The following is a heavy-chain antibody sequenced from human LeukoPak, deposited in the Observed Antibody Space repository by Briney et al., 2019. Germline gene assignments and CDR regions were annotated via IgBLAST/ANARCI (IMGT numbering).Heavy chain of an antibody. CDR2: ISYDGSNK. D-gene: IGHD2-2*01. J-gene: IGHJ4*02. V-gene: IGHV3-30-3*01. Sequence: EGSLRLSCAASGFTFSSYAMHWVRQAPGKGLEWVAVISYDGSNKYYADSVKGRFTISRDNSKNTLYLQMNSLRAEDTAVYYCARDWSQRWGQGTLVTVSS. CDR3: ARDWSQR. CDR1: GFTFSSYA.